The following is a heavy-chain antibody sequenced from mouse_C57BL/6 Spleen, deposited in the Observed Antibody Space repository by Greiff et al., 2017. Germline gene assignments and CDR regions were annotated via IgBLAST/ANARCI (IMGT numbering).Heavy chain of an antibody. CDR3: ASPPGYFDY. Sequence: EVQLQQSGPELVKPGASVKISCKASGYTFTDYYMNWVKQSHGKSLEWIGDINPNNGGTSYNQKFKGKATWTVDKSSSTAYMELRSLTSDDSAVYYCASPPGYFDYWGQGTTLTVSS. V-gene: IGHV1-26*01. J-gene: IGHJ2*01. CDR1: GYTFTDYY. CDR2: INPNNGGT.